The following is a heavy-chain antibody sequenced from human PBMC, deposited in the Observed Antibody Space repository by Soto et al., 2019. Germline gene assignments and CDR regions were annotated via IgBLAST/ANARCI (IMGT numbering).Heavy chain of an antibody. CDR3: ARSSGFYSRNWFDP. Sequence: SETLSLTSTDSGGSVSSYDWSWIRQPAGKGLEWIGRIYTSGRTNYNPSLKSRVTISVDTSKNQFSLKLSSLTAADTAVYYCARSSGFYSRNWFDPWGQGTLVTVSS. J-gene: IGHJ5*02. CDR2: IYTSGRT. D-gene: IGHD6-19*01. V-gene: IGHV4-4*07. CDR1: GGSVSSYD.